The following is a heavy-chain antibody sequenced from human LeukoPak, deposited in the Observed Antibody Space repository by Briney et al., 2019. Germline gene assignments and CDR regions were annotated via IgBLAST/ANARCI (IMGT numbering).Heavy chain of an antibody. CDR2: IYPGDSDT. J-gene: IGHJ4*02. CDR1: GYSFTSYW. CDR3: ARNYYDSSGTQPFDY. D-gene: IGHD3-22*01. V-gene: IGHV5-51*01. Sequence: GESLKISCKGSGYSFTSYWIGCVRQMPGKGLEWMGIIYPGDSDTRYSPSFQGQVTISADKSIITAYLHSSSLKASDSAMYYCARNYYDSSGTQPFDYWGQGTLVTVSS.